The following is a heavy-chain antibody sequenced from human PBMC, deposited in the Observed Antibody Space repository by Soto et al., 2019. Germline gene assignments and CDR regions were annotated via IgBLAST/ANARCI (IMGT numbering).Heavy chain of an antibody. Sequence: SETLSLTCTVSGGSISSCGYYWSWIRQHPGKGLEWIGYIYYSGSTYYNPSLKSRVTISVDTSKNQFSLKLSSVTAADTAVYYCASCLMVRAGPFDYWGQGTLVTVSS. CDR3: ASCLMVRAGPFDY. CDR1: GGSISSCGYY. D-gene: IGHD3-10*01. CDR2: IYYSGST. V-gene: IGHV4-31*03. J-gene: IGHJ4*02.